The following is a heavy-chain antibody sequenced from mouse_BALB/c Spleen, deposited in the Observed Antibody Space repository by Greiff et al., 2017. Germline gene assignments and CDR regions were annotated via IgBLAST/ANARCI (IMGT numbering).Heavy chain of an antibody. D-gene: IGHD2-4*01. J-gene: IGHJ3*01. CDR3: TRDDRLRRAWFAY. V-gene: IGHV5-6-4*01. CDR1: GFTFSSYT. Sequence: EVQGVESGGGLVKPGGSLKLSCAASGFTFSSYTMSWVRQTPEKRLEWVATISSGGSYTYYPDSVKGRFTISRDNAKNTLYLQMSSLKSEDTAMYYCTRDDRLRRAWFAYWGQGTLVTVSA. CDR2: ISSGGSYT.